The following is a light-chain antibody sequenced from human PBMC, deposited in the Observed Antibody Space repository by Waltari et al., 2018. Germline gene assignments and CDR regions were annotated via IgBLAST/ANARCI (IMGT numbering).Light chain of an antibody. CDR3: HSRDASGVGGS. CDR1: SLRSYY. V-gene: IGLV3-19*01. Sequence: SSELTQDPTVSVAMGQTVRITCQGDSLRSYYASWYQQRPGQAPKLVFSGNNNRPSGGPDRFSGSSSDNTAVLTITGAQAEDEASYYCHSRDASGVGGSFGGGTKLTVL. J-gene: IGLJ2*01. CDR2: GNN.